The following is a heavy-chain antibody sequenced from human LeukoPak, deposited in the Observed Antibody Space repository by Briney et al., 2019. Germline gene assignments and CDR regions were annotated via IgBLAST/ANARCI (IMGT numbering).Heavy chain of an antibody. V-gene: IGHV3-21*01. CDR1: GFTFSSYS. CDR3: ASGGRGYSYGYWVDSAFDI. Sequence: GGSLRLSCAASGFTFSSYSMNWVRQAPGKGLEWVSSISSSSSSYIYYADSVKGRFTISRDNAKNSLYLQMNSLRAEDTAVYYCASGGRGYSYGYWVDSAFDIWGQGTMVTVSS. CDR2: ISSSSSSYI. D-gene: IGHD5-18*01. J-gene: IGHJ3*02.